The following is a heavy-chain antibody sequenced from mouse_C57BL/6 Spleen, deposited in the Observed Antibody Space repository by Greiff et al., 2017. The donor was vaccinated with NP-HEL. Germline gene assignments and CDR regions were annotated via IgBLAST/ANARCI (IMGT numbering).Heavy chain of an antibody. CDR1: GYTFTSYG. CDR3: AREGKNYGNYGDY. Sequence: VQLQESGAELARPGASVKLSCKASGYTFTSYGISWVKQRTGQGLEWIGEIYPRSGNTYYNEKFKGKATLTADKSSSTAYMELRSLTSEDSAVYFCAREGKNYGNYGDYWGQGTTLTVSS. J-gene: IGHJ2*01. V-gene: IGHV1-81*01. CDR2: IYPRSGNT. D-gene: IGHD2-1*01.